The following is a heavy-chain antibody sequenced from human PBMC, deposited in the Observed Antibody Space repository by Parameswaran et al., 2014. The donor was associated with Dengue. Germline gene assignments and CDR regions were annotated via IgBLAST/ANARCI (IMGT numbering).Heavy chain of an antibody. CDR3: ARGVGTPTFYYFDY. D-gene: IGHD2-2*01. Sequence: VRQAPGKGLEWIGEINHSGSTNYNPSLKSRVTISVDTSKNQFSLKLSSVTAADTAVYYCARGVGTPTFYYFDYWGQGTLVTVSS. V-gene: IGHV4-34*01. J-gene: IGHJ4*02. CDR2: INHSGST.